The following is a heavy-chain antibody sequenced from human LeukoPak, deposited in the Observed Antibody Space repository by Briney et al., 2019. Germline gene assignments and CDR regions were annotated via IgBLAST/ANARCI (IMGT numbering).Heavy chain of an antibody. D-gene: IGHD3-10*01. CDR2: ISTSSSYI. CDR1: GFTFNRYN. CDR3: AKDQTRWFGELLSYDAFDI. J-gene: IGHJ3*02. V-gene: IGHV3-21*01. Sequence: GGSLRLSCAASGFTFNRYNMNWVRRAPGKGLEWVSSISTSSSYIYYADSVKGRFTISRDNSKNTLYLQMNSLRAEDTAVYYCAKDQTRWFGELLSYDAFDIWGQGTMVTVSP.